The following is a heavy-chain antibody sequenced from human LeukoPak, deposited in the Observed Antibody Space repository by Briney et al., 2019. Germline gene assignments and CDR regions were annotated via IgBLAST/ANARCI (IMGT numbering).Heavy chain of an antibody. Sequence: SETLSLTCTVAGYSISSGYYWGWTRQPPGKGPEWIGCVYHSGYTYYNPSLKSRVAISVDTPKNQFSLSLNSVTAADTAVYYCARAQWEQPFDYWGQGTLVTVSS. V-gene: IGHV4-38-2*02. CDR1: GYSISSGYY. CDR2: VYHSGYT. J-gene: IGHJ4*02. D-gene: IGHD1-26*01. CDR3: ARAQWEQPFDY.